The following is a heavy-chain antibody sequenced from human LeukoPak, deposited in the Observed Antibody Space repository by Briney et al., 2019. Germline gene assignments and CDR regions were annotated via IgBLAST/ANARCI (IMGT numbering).Heavy chain of an antibody. CDR3: ATDKRIAVAGTNYYYGMDV. V-gene: IGHV1-24*01. J-gene: IGHJ6*02. D-gene: IGHD6-19*01. CDR2: LDPEDGET. Sequence: ASVKVSCKVSGYTLTELSMHWMRQAPGKGLEWMGGLDPEDGETIYAQKFQGRVTMTEDTSIDTAYMELSSLRSEDTAVYYCATDKRIAVAGTNYYYGMDVWGQGTTVTVSS. CDR1: GYTLTELS.